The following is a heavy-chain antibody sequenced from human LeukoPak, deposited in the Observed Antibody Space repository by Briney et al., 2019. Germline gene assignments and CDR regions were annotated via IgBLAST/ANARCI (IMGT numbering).Heavy chain of an antibody. CDR1: GGSITSYY. CDR2: IYTSGST. Sequence: SETLSLTCTVSGGSITSYYWSWIRQPAGKGLEWIGRIYTSGSTNYNPSLKSRATMSVDTSNNQFSLKLSSVTAADTAVYYCARSGGSGTYYDGSFDYWGQGTLVTVSS. J-gene: IGHJ4*02. D-gene: IGHD1-26*01. V-gene: IGHV4-4*07. CDR3: ARSGGSGTYYDGSFDY.